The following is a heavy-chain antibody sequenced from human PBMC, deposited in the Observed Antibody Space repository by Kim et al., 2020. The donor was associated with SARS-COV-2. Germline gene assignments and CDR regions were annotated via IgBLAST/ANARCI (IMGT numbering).Heavy chain of an antibody. CDR3: ARAELKLRWLRGKLMHWYFDL. Sequence: GGSLRLSCAASGFTFSSYDMHWVRQATGKGLEWVSAIGTAGDTYYPGSVKGRFTISRENAKNSLYLQMNSLRAGDTAVYYCARAELKLRWLRGKLMHWYFDLWGRGTLVTVSS. CDR1: GFTFSSYD. V-gene: IGHV3-13*01. J-gene: IGHJ2*01. CDR2: IGTAGDT. D-gene: IGHD4-17*01.